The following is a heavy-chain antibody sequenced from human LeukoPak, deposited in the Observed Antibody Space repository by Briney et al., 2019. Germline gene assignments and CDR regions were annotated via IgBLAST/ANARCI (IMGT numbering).Heavy chain of an antibody. D-gene: IGHD3-9*01. CDR2: ISSSSSYI. Sequence: GGSLRLSCAASGFTFSSYSMNWVRQAPGKGLEWVSSISSSSSYIYYADSVKGRFTISRDNAKNSLYLQMNSLRAEDTAVYYCARDGEYYDILTGYWGQGTLVTVSS. CDR3: ARDGEYYDILTGY. V-gene: IGHV3-21*01. J-gene: IGHJ4*02. CDR1: GFTFSSYS.